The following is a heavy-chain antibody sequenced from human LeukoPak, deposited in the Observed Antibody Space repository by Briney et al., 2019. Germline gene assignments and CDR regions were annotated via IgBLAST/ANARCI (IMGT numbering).Heavy chain of an antibody. Sequence: GGSLRLSCAASGFTFSSYGMHWVRQAPGKGLEWVSYISSSGSTIYYADSVKGRFTISRDNAKSSLYLRMNSLRAEDTAVYYCAELGITMIGGVWGKGTTVTISS. CDR3: AELGITMIGGV. V-gene: IGHV3-48*04. J-gene: IGHJ6*04. D-gene: IGHD3-10*02. CDR1: GFTFSSYG. CDR2: ISSSGSTI.